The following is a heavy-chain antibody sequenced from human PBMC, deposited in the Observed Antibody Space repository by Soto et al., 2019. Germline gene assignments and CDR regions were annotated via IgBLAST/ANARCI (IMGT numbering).Heavy chain of an antibody. CDR1: GGTFSSYV. Sequence: QVQLVQSGAEVKKPGSSVKVSCKASGGTFSSYVISWVRQAPGQGLEWMGGIIPIFGTANYAQKFQGRVTITADEATSAAYVELSSLRSEDTAVYYCARGGYGSGSYYPPYGMDVWGQGTTVTVSS. CDR3: ARGGYGSGSYYPPYGMDV. J-gene: IGHJ6*02. CDR2: IIPIFGTA. V-gene: IGHV1-69*12. D-gene: IGHD3-10*01.